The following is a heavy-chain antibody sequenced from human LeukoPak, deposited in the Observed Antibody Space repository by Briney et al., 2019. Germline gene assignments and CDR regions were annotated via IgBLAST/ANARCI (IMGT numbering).Heavy chain of an antibody. V-gene: IGHV3-48*04. CDR3: ARDKLQGATLFDY. D-gene: IGHD1-26*01. J-gene: IGHJ4*02. Sequence: GGSLRLSCAASRFTFSNYGVNWVRQAPGKGLEWVSYINSRSSTIYYADSVRGRFTISRDNAKNALFLQMNSLRAEDTAVYYCARDKLQGATLFDYWGQGPLVTVSS. CDR1: RFTFSNYG. CDR2: INSRSSTI.